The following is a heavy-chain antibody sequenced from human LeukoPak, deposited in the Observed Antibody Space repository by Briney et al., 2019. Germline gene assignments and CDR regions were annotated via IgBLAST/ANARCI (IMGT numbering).Heavy chain of an antibody. J-gene: IGHJ4*02. CDR2: ISSSGSTI. D-gene: IGHD2-15*01. Sequence: GGSLRLSCAASGFTFSDYYMSWIRQAPGKGLEWVSYISSSGSTIYYADSVQGRFTISRDNSKSTLCLQMNSLRAEDTAVYYCAKQLGYCSDGSCYFPYWGQGTLVTVSS. CDR1: GFTFSDYY. V-gene: IGHV3-11*01. CDR3: AKQLGYCSDGSCYFPY.